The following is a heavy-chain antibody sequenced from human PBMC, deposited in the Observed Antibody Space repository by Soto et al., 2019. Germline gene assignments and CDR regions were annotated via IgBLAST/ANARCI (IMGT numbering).Heavy chain of an antibody. Sequence: QVQLVQSGAEVKKPGASVKVSCKASGYTFTSYGISWVRQAPGQGLEWMGWISAYNGNTNYAQKLQGRVTMTTDTSTRTAYRELRSLRSDDTAVYYCAIGNTRVRGVILYYFDYWGQGTLVTVSS. V-gene: IGHV1-18*01. CDR3: AIGNTRVRGVILYYFDY. CDR2: ISAYNGNT. D-gene: IGHD3-10*01. CDR1: GYTFTSYG. J-gene: IGHJ4*02.